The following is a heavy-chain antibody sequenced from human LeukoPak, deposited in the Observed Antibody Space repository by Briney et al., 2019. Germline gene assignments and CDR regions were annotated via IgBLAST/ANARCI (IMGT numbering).Heavy chain of an antibody. CDR2: INPRGGVT. Sequence: ASLKVSCTASVYTFTSYYMHSVRHTPGQRRERMGIINPRGGVTSYAQKFQGRVTMTRGMSTSTVYMELRSLRSQDTSVYYCARARRADLRFGEAFRHSKAVRAFDIWGEGTMVTVSS. J-gene: IGHJ3*02. CDR3: ARARRADLRFGEAFRHSKAVRAFDI. V-gene: IGHV1-46*01. D-gene: IGHD3-10*01. CDR1: VYTFTSYY.